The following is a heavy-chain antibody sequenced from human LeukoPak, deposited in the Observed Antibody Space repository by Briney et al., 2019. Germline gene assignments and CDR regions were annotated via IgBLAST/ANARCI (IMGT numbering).Heavy chain of an antibody. CDR3: AKAVTSDYHSLYYNYYMDV. CDR2: ISYDGSNK. D-gene: IGHD3-10*01. Sequence: PGGSLRLSCAASGFTFRSYAMHWVRQAPGKGLEWVAVISYDGSNKYFGDSVKGRFTISRDNSKNTLYLQMDSLRAEDTAMYYCAKAVTSDYHSLYYNYYMDVWGKGTTVTVSS. CDR1: GFTFRSYA. J-gene: IGHJ6*03. V-gene: IGHV3-30*18.